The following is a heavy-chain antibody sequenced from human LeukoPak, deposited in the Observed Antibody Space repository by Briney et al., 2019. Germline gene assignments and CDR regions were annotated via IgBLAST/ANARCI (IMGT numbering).Heavy chain of an antibody. CDR2: ISSSSSYI. D-gene: IGHD2-15*01. CDR1: GFSFSSYS. Sequence: PGGSLRLSCAASGFSFSSYSMNWVRQAPGKGLEWVSSISSSSSYIYYGDSVKGRFTISRDNAKNSLYLQMNSLRAEDTAVYYCGSCSGGSCHSGWFDPWGQGTLVTVSS. CDR3: GSCSGGSCHSGWFDP. V-gene: IGHV3-21*01. J-gene: IGHJ5*02.